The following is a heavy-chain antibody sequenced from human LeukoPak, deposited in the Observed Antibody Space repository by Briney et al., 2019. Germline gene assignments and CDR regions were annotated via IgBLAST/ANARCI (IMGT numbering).Heavy chain of an antibody. CDR3: ARSTTVTTNNWFDP. CDR1: GFTFNTFG. CDR2: IWSDGSYK. Sequence: GRSLRLSCAASGFTFNTFGMHWVRQAPGKGLEWVAVIWSDGSYKYYADSVKGRFTISRDDSKNTLYLEMNSLRAEDTAVYYCARSTTVTTNNWFDPWGQGTLVPVSS. V-gene: IGHV3-33*01. J-gene: IGHJ5*02. D-gene: IGHD4-17*01.